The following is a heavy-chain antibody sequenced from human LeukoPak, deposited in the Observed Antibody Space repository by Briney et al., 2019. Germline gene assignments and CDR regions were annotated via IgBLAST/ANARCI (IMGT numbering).Heavy chain of an antibody. Sequence: GGSLRLSCAASGFTFSGYAMNWVRQAPGKGLEWVSSISSSSSYIYYADSVKGRFTISRDNAKNSLYLQMNSLRAEDTAVYYCARAEVVVIGAFDIWGQGTMVTVSS. V-gene: IGHV3-21*01. CDR2: ISSSSSYI. CDR3: ARAEVVVIGAFDI. CDR1: GFTFSGYA. J-gene: IGHJ3*02. D-gene: IGHD3-22*01.